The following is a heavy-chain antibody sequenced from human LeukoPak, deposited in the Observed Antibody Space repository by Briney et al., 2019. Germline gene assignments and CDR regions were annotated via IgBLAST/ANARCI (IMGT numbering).Heavy chain of an antibody. CDR1: GYTFTGYY. CDR2: INPNSGGT. CDR3: AGAYGSGSYKTYYYYYYMDV. Sequence: ASVKVSCKASGYTFTGYYMHWVRQAPGQGLEWMGRINPNSGGTNYAQKFKGRVTMTRDTSISTAYMELSRLRSDDTAVYYCAGAYGSGSYKTYYYYYYMDVWGKGTTVTVSS. V-gene: IGHV1-2*06. J-gene: IGHJ6*03. D-gene: IGHD3-10*01.